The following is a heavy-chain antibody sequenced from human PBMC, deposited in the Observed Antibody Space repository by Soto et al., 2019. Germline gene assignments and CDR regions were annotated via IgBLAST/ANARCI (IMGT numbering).Heavy chain of an antibody. CDR2: ISYDGSNK. D-gene: IGHD5-18*01. CDR1: GFTFSSYG. J-gene: IGHJ5*02. Sequence: QVPLVESGGGVVQPGRSLRLSCEASGFTFSSYGMHWVRQAPGKGLEWVALISYDGSNKYYADSVKGRFTISRDNSKITLYLQMNSLRADDTAVYYCAKDSGRGYNYGQHWFGPWGQGTLVTVSS. V-gene: IGHV3-30*18. CDR3: AKDSGRGYNYGQHWFGP.